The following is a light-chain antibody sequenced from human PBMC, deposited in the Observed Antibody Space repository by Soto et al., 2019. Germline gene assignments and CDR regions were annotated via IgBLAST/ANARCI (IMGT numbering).Light chain of an antibody. V-gene: IGKV3-11*01. CDR2: DAS. Sequence: EVVLTQSPATLSFSPGERATLSCRASQSVSSNLAWYQQKPGQAPRLLIYDASTRATGIPARFSGSGSGTDFIIPISSREHEDFAVYYCQQRNNWPPITFGQGTMVEIK. J-gene: IGKJ5*01. CDR3: QQRNNWPPIT. CDR1: QSVSSN.